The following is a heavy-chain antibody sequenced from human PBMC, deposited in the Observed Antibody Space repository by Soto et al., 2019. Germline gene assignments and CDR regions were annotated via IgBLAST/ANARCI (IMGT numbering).Heavy chain of an antibody. D-gene: IGHD2-15*01. V-gene: IGHV3-30*18. CDR1: GFTFSSYG. CDR3: AKDQLLLLLPGVAGMDV. CDR2: ISYDGSNK. J-gene: IGHJ6*02. Sequence: GGSLRLSCAASGFTFSSYGMHWVRQAPGKGLEWVAVISYDGSNKYYADSVKGRFTISRDNSKNTLYLQMNSLRAEDTAVYYCAKDQLLLLLPGVAGMDVWGQGTTVTVSS.